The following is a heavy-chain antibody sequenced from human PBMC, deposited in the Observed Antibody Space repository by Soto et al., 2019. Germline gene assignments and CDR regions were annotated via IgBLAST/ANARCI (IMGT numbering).Heavy chain of an antibody. CDR2: ISYDGSNK. CDR3: AREKYYYDSSGCYGIDY. D-gene: IGHD3-22*01. J-gene: IGHJ4*02. V-gene: IGHV3-30-3*01. Sequence: GGSLRLSCAASGFTFSSYAMHWVRQAPGKGLEWVAVISYDGSNKYYADSVKGRFTISRDNSKNTLYLQMNSLRAEDTAVYYCAREKYYYDSSGCYGIDYRGQGTLVTVSS. CDR1: GFTFSSYA.